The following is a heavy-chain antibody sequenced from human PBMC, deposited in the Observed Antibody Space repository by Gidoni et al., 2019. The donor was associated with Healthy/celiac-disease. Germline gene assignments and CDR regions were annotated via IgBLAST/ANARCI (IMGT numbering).Heavy chain of an antibody. D-gene: IGHD2-8*02. CDR2: ISGSGGST. V-gene: IGHV3-23*01. CDR3: AKIRYYTGDSYYFDY. Sequence: EVQLLESGGGLVQPGGSLRLSCAASGFTFSSYAMSWVHQAPGKGLEWVSAISGSGGSTYYADSVKGRFTISRDNSKNTLYLQMNSLRAEDTAVYYCAKIRYYTGDSYYFDYWGQGTLVTVSS. J-gene: IGHJ4*02. CDR1: GFTFSSYA.